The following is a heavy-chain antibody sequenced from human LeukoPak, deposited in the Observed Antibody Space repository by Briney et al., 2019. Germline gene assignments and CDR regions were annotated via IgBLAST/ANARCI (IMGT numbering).Heavy chain of an antibody. D-gene: IGHD3-22*01. CDR2: IYYSGST. CDR1: GGSISSSSCY. J-gene: IGHJ4*02. V-gene: IGHV4-39*01. CDR3: ARLGGYYDPPGY. Sequence: SETLSLTCTVSGGSISSSSCYWGWIRQPPGKGLEWIGSIYYSGSTYYSPSLKSRVTISVDTSKNQFSLKLSTVTVADTAVYYCARLGGYYDPPGYWGQGTLVTVSS.